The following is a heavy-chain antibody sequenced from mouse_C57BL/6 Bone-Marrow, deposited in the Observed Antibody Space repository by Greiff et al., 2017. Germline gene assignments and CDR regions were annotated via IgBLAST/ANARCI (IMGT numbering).Heavy chain of an antibody. CDR1: GFTFSDYG. D-gene: IGHD1-1*01. CDR3: ARRHYYGSSYWYVDV. CDR2: ISNLAYSI. Sequence: EVKLEESGGGLVQPGGSLKLSCAASGFTFSDYGMAWVRQAPRKGPEWVAFISNLAYSIYYADTVTGRFTISRENAKNTLYLEMSSLRSEDTAMYYCARRHYYGSSYWYVDVWGTGTTVTVSS. V-gene: IGHV5-15*04. J-gene: IGHJ1*03.